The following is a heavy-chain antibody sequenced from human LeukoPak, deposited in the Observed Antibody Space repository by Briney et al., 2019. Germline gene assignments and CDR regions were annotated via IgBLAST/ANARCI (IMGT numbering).Heavy chain of an antibody. CDR1: GYTFANYG. Sequence: ASVKVSCKASGYTFANYGITWVRQAPGQGLEWMGWISVYNGNTNYAQNLQGRVTMTTDTSTSTAYMELRSLGSDDTAVYYCARRYCTSTSCPGGFDYWDQGTLVTVSS. D-gene: IGHD2-2*01. CDR3: ARRYCTSTSCPGGFDY. V-gene: IGHV1-18*01. CDR2: ISVYNGNT. J-gene: IGHJ4*02.